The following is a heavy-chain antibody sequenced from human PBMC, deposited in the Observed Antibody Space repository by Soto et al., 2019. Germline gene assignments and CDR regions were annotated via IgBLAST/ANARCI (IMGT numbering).Heavy chain of an antibody. V-gene: IGHV3-21*06. CDR1: GFTFPRYS. Sequence: EVQLVESGGGLVKPGGSLRLSCAASGFTFPRYSMNWVRQAPGKGLECVSSISSTTNYIYYGDSMKGRFSISRDNAKNSLYLEMNSLRAEDTAVYYWARESEDLTSNFDYWGQGTLVTVSS. CDR3: ARESEDLTSNFDY. J-gene: IGHJ4*02. CDR2: ISSTTNYI.